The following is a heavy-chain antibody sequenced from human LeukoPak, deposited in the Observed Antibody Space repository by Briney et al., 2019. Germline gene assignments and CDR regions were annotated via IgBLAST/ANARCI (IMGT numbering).Heavy chain of an antibody. CDR3: ARSEGSPSDYYFDY. CDR1: GFTFSSYA. CDR2: ISGSGGST. Sequence: GGSLRLSCAASGFTFSSYAMSWVRQAPGKGLEWVSGISGSGGSTYYADSVKGRFTISRDNAKNSLYLQMNSLRAEDTAVYYCARSEGSPSDYYFDYWGQGTLVTVSS. D-gene: IGHD2-15*01. J-gene: IGHJ4*02. V-gene: IGHV3-23*01.